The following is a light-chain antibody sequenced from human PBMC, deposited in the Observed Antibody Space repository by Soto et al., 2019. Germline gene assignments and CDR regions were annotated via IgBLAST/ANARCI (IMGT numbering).Light chain of an antibody. Sequence: DIQMSQSPSTLSASVGDSVTITCRASQNIRNLLAWYQQKPGKAPNPLIYDASSLKSGVPSRFSGSGSGTEFTLSISSLQPEDFAVYYCQQYNNWPLFGQGTRLEIK. CDR2: DAS. V-gene: IGKV1-5*01. J-gene: IGKJ5*01. CDR3: QQYNNWPL. CDR1: QNIRNL.